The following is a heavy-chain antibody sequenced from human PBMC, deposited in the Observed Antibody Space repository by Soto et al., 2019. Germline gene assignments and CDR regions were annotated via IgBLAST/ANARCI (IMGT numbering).Heavy chain of an antibody. Sequence: SETLSLTCAVYGGSLSGYYWGWVGQSPGKGLEWIGEINHSGTANYNPSLKTRATISADASKHQFSLRLTSVTAADSATYYCASYHFLDLWTGSRHYMDVWSRGTPVT. D-gene: IGHD3-9*01. CDR1: GGSLSGYY. CDR3: ASYHFLDLWTGSRHYMDV. J-gene: IGHJ6*03. V-gene: IGHV4-34*01. CDR2: INHSGTA.